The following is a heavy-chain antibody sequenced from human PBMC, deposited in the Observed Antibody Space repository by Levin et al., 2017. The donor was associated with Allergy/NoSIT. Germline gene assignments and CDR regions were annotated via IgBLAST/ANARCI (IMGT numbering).Heavy chain of an antibody. Sequence: SQTLSLTCAVSGGSISNYYWSWVRQPPGKGLEWIGYVFHTGSTNYNPSLSSRLTISVDTSRNQFSLRLSSVTAADTAIYYCARDYKFDSWGQGTLVTVSS. J-gene: IGHJ5*01. D-gene: IGHD3-10*01. V-gene: IGHV4-59*01. CDR1: GGSISNYY. CDR3: ARDYKFDS. CDR2: VFHTGST.